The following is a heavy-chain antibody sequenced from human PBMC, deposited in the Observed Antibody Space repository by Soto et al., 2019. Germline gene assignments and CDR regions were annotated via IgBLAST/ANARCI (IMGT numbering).Heavy chain of an antibody. CDR3: ERDARSCDDSLIGYVPSSVDV. V-gene: IGHV1-69*01. J-gene: IGHJ6*02. D-gene: IGHD3-9*01. Sequence: QVQLVQSGAEVKKPGSSVKVSCKASGGTFSSYAISWVRQAPGQGLEWMGGIIPIFGTGNYAQKFQGRVTITADESTIPAHMELSSLRPEDTAVYYSERDARSCDDSLIGYVPSSVDVWGQGTPVTVS. CDR2: IIPIFGTG. CDR1: GGTFSSYA.